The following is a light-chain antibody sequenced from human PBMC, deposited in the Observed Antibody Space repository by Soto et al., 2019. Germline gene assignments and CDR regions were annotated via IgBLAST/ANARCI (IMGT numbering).Light chain of an antibody. V-gene: IGKV3-11*01. J-gene: IGKJ3*01. CDR1: QSVSSY. CDR2: DAS. Sequence: EIVLTQSPATLSLSPGERATLTCRARQSVSSYLAWYQQKPGQAPRLLIYDASNRATGIPARFSGSGSGTDFTLTISSLEPEDFAVYYCQQRSNWPPVTFGPGTKLDIK. CDR3: QQRSNWPPVT.